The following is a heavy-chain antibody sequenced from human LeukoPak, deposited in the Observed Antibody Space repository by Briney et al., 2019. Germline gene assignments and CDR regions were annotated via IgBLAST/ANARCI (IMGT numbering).Heavy chain of an antibody. CDR3: ASRNYYYYMDV. V-gene: IGHV4-39*01. CDR1: GGSISSSSYY. CDR2: IYYSGST. Sequence: TSETLSLTCTVSGGSISSSSYYWGWIRQPPGKGLEWIGSIYYSGSTYYNPSLKSRVTISVDTSKNQFSLKLSYVTAEDTAAYYCASRNYYYYMDVWGKGTTVTVSS. J-gene: IGHJ6*03.